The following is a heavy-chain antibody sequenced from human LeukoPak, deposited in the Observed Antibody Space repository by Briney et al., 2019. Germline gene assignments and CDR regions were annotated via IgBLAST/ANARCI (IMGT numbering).Heavy chain of an antibody. Sequence: ASVKVSCKASGYTFTSYDINWVRQATGQGLEWMGWMNPNSGNTGYAQKFQGRVTMTRNTSISTAYMELSSLRSEDTAVYYCARGALAVGATKYYYYYGMDVWGQGTTVTVS. CDR3: ARGALAVGATKYYYYYGMDV. J-gene: IGHJ6*02. CDR1: GYTFTSYD. D-gene: IGHD1-26*01. V-gene: IGHV1-8*01. CDR2: MNPNSGNT.